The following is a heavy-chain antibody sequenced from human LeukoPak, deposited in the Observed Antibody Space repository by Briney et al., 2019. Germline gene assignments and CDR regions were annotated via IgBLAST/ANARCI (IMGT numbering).Heavy chain of an antibody. CDR2: IIPIFGTA. D-gene: IGHD4-11*01. V-gene: IGHV1-69*13. Sequence: SVRVSCKASGGTFSSYAISWVRQAPGRGLEWMGGIIPIFGTANYAQKFQGRVTITADESTSTAYMELSSLRSEDTAVYYCARDILAYSNYVFNYYYYYMDVWGKGTTVTVSS. CDR3: ARDILAYSNYVFNYYYYYMDV. J-gene: IGHJ6*03. CDR1: GGTFSSYA.